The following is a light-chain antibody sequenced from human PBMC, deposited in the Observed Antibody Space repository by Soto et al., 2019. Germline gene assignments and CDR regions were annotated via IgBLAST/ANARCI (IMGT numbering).Light chain of an antibody. V-gene: IGLV1-47*01. CDR3: ASCDAGLSAVV. CDR2: KNN. Sequence: QSALTQPASASGTPGQRVSIGCSGSNSNIGTNSVHRYQQLPGMAPKPLIYKNNQRPSGVPDRFAGSKSGTSASLPIRGLRSEDEAHDFCASCDAGLSAVVFGGGTKLTVL. CDR1: NSNIGTNS. J-gene: IGLJ3*02.